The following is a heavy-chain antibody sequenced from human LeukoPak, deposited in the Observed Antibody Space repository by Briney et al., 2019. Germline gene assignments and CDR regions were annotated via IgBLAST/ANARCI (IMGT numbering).Heavy chain of an antibody. CDR1: GFTFSSYV. Sequence: QSGGSLRLSCAASGFTFSSYVMTWVRQAPGRGLEWVSSIGNSGRDTYYADSMKGRFTISRDNSKSTLFLHMSSLRAGDTAIYYCARYCGADSCYSGLDYWGQGALVTVSS. J-gene: IGHJ4*02. CDR3: ARYCGADSCYSGLDY. D-gene: IGHD2-15*01. CDR2: IGNSGRDT. V-gene: IGHV3-23*01.